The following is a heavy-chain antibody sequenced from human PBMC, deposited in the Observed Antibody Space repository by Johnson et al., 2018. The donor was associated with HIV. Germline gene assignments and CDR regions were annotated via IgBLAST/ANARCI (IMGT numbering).Heavy chain of an antibody. D-gene: IGHD3/OR15-3a*01. CDR2: ISYDGSNK. Sequence: QLVESGGGVVQPGRSLRLSCAASGFTFSSYGMHWVRQAPGKGLEWVAVISYDGSNKYYADSVKGRFTISRDNSKNTLYLQMNSLRAEDTAVYYCARDGLAANAFDTWGQGTMVTVSS. J-gene: IGHJ3*02. CDR1: GFTFSSYG. CDR3: ARDGLAANAFDT. V-gene: IGHV3-30*03.